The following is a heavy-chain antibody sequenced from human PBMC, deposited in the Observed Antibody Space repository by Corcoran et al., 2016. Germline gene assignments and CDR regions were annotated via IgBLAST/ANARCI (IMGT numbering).Heavy chain of an antibody. V-gene: IGHV3-15*07. CDR3: TAGGTVNPNNVRVGDWFDP. Sequence: EVQLVESGGGLVKPGGSLRLSCAASGFTFSNAWMNWVRQAPGKGLEWVGRIKSKTDGGTKDYAAPVKGRFTISRDDSKNTRYLQMNSRKTEYTAVYYCTAGGTVNPNNVRVGDWFDPWGQGTLVTVSS. CDR2: IKSKTDGGTK. J-gene: IGHJ5*02. D-gene: IGHD4-17*01. CDR1: GFTFSNAW.